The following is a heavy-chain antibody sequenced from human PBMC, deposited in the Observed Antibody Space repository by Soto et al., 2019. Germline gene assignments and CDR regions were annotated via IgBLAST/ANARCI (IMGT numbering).Heavy chain of an antibody. J-gene: IGHJ4*02. CDR2: VYYSGST. V-gene: IGHV4-59*01. D-gene: IGHD2-2*01. Sequence: KTSETLSLTCTVSGGSISNYYWSWIRQPPGKGLEWIGYVYYSGSTNYNPSLKSRVTISVDTSKNQFSLKLSSVTAADTAVYYCARDAFGSSHFDYWGQGIPVTVSS. CDR1: GGSISNYY. CDR3: ARDAFGSSHFDY.